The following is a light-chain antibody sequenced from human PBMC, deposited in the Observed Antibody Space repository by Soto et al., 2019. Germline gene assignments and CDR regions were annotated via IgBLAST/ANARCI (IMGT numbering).Light chain of an antibody. CDR2: GVS. CDR1: QTINNY. Sequence: DIQMTQSPSSLSASVGDTVSITCRASQTINNYLNWYQHKAGKTPKLLIYGVSRLQSGVPSRFSGSGSGTDFTLTITGLEPEDFAAYYCQQCYTSPLLSFGGGTEVEFK. J-gene: IGKJ4*01. CDR3: QQCYTSPLLS. V-gene: IGKV1-39*01.